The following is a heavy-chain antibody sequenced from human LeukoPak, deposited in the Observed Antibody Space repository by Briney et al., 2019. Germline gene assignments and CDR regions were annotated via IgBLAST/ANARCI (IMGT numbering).Heavy chain of an antibody. Sequence: GGSLRLSCAASGFTFSSYAMHWVRQAPGKGLEWVAVISYDGSNKYYADSVKGRFTISRDNSKNTLYLQMNSLRAEDTAVYYCARDSRTYYYGSGSYWGNFDYWGQGTLVTVSS. V-gene: IGHV3-30*04. J-gene: IGHJ4*02. CDR2: ISYDGSNK. D-gene: IGHD3-10*01. CDR1: GFTFSSYA. CDR3: ARDSRTYYYGSGSYWGNFDY.